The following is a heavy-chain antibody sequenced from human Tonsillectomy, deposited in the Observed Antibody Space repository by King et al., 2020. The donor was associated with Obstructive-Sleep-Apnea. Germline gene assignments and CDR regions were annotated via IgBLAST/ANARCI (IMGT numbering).Heavy chain of an antibody. V-gene: IGHV1-69*10. Sequence: QLVQSGAEVKKPGSSVKVSCKASGGSFSSYAISWVRQAPGQGLEWMGGIIPILGIANYAQKFQGRVTITADKSTSTAYMELSSLRSEDTAVYYCATRSLVGATYYYVLDVWGQGTTVTVSS. J-gene: IGHJ6*02. CDR3: ATRSLVGATYYYVLDV. CDR2: IIPILGIA. D-gene: IGHD1-26*01. CDR1: GGSFSSYA.